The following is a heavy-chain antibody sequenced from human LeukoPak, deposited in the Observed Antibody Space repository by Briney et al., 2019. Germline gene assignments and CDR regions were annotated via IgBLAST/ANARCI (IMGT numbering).Heavy chain of an antibody. V-gene: IGHV3-74*01. CDR2: ISGDGSST. CDR3: TKVVGYTNDFDH. CDR1: GFTFSSYW. J-gene: IGHJ4*02. D-gene: IGHD2-8*02. Sequence: PGGSLRLSCAASGFTFSSYWMHWVRQAPGKGLEWVSLISGDGSSTSYADSVKGRFTISRDNAKNTLYLQMNSLRAEDTAVYYCTKVVGYTNDFDHWGQGTLVTVSS.